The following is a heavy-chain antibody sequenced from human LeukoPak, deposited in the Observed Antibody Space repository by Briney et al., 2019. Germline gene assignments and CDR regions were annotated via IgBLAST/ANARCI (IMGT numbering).Heavy chain of an antibody. J-gene: IGHJ4*02. CDR1: GYTFTNYY. V-gene: IGHV1-46*04. Sequence: ASVKVSCKASGYTFTNYYVHWVRQAPGQGLEWMGIIDPSGGTTSYADSVKGRFTISRDNSKNTLYLQMNSLRAEDTAVYYCARESGYWGQGTLVTVSS. CDR3: ARESGY. D-gene: IGHD3-10*01. CDR2: IDPSGGTT.